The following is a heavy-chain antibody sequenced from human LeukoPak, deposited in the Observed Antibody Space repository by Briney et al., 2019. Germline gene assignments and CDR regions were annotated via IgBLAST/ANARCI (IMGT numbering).Heavy chain of an antibody. D-gene: IGHD4-17*01. Sequence: PGGSLRLSCAASGFTFISYSMNWVRQAPGKGLEWVSSISSSSSYIYYADSVKGRFTISRDNAKNSLYLQMNSLRAEDTAVYYCASTPPDYGDYEGDYWGQGTLVTVSS. CDR3: ASTPPDYGDYEGDY. V-gene: IGHV3-21*01. CDR1: GFTFISYS. J-gene: IGHJ4*02. CDR2: ISSSSSYI.